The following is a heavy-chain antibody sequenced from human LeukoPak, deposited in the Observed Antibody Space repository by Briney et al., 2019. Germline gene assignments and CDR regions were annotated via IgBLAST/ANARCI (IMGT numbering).Heavy chain of an antibody. CDR1: GFTFSSYA. J-gene: IGHJ4*02. D-gene: IGHD3-10*01. V-gene: IGHV3-23*01. Sequence: GGSLRLSCAASGFTFSSYATSWVRQAPGKGLEWVSTIGGSGGSTYYADSVKGRFTISRDNSKNTLYLQMNSLRAEDTALYYCARKAGYYYGSGDYWGQGTLVTVSS. CDR3: ARKAGYYYGSGDY. CDR2: IGGSGGST.